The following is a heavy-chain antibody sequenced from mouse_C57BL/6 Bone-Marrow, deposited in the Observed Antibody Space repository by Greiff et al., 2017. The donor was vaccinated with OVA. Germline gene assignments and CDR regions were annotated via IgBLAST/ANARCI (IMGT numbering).Heavy chain of an antibody. Sequence: EVQLQESGGGLVKPGGSLKLSCAASGFTFSSYTMSWVRQTPEKRLEFFSPLIFCCVNTYYPDSVKGRFTISRDNAKNTLYLQMSSLRSEDTALYYCARRRDYDRGVYYFDYWGQGTTLTVAS. J-gene: IGHJ2*01. CDR1: GFTFSSYT. CDR3: ARRRDYDRGVYYFDY. V-gene: IGHV5-9*01. D-gene: IGHD2-4*01. CDR2: LIFCCVNT.